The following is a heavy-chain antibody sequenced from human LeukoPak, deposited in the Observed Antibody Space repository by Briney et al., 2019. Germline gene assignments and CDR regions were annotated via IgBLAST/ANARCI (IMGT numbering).Heavy chain of an antibody. CDR1: GFTFSSYG. V-gene: IGHV3-33*05. D-gene: IGHD4-23*01. CDR2: IQYDGSKT. J-gene: IGHJ4*02. Sequence: GGSLRLSCAASGFTFSSYGMHWVRQAPGKGLEWITAIQYDGSKTYYADSVKGRFTISRDNSKNTLYLQMNSLKADDTAVHYCARNYGSNYLYYFHYWGQGTLVTVSS. CDR3: ARNYGSNYLYYFHY.